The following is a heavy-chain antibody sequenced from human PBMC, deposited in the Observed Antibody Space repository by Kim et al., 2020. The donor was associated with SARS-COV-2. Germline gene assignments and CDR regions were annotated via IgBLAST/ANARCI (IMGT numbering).Heavy chain of an antibody. CDR1: GFTFSNAW. Sequence: GGSLRLSCAASGFTFSNAWMSWVRQAPGKGLEWVGRIKSKTDGGTTDYAAPVKGRFTISRDDSKNTLYLQMNSLKTEDTAVYYCTTPPSYSSEWGNWFDPWGQGTLVTVSS. J-gene: IGHJ5*02. D-gene: IGHD6-19*01. V-gene: IGHV3-15*01. CDR3: TTPPSYSSEWGNWFDP. CDR2: IKSKTDGGTT.